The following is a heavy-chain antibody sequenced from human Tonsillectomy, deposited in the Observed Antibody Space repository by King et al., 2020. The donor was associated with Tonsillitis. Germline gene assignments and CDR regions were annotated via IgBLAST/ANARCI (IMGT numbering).Heavy chain of an antibody. CDR1: GFTFDDYA. Sequence: VQLVESGGGVVQPGRSLRLSCAASGFTFDDYAMHWVRQAPGQGLEWVSGISWNSGSIGYADSVQGRFTISRDNAKNSLYLQMNSLIAEDTALYYCAKDNSGSYYFDYWGQGTLVTVSS. J-gene: IGHJ4*02. V-gene: IGHV3-9*01. CDR3: AKDNSGSYYFDY. D-gene: IGHD1-26*01. CDR2: ISWNSGSI.